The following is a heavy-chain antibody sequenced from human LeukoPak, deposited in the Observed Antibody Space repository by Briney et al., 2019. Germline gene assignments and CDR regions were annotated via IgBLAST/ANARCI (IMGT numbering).Heavy chain of an antibody. CDR1: GFSLSTSGMC. V-gene: IGHV2-70*01. D-gene: IGHD3-3*01. Sequence: SGPALVKPTQTLTLTCTFSGFSLSTSGMCVSWIRQPPGKALEWLALIYWDDDKYYSTSPKTRLTISKDTSKNQVVVTMTNMDPVDTATYYCARMQSAYDAFDIWGQGTMVTVSS. CDR2: IYWDDDK. J-gene: IGHJ3*02. CDR3: ARMQSAYDAFDI.